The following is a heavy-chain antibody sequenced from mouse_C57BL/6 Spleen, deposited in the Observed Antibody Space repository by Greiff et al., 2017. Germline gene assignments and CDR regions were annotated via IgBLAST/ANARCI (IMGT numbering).Heavy chain of an antibody. J-gene: IGHJ4*01. CDR3: AREAYYSNFYAMDY. CDR1: GYTFTSYW. V-gene: IGHV1-64*01. D-gene: IGHD2-5*01. CDR2: IHPNSGST. Sequence: QVQLQQPGAELVKPGASVKLSCKASGYTFTSYWMHWVKQRPGQGLEWIGMIHPNSGSTNYNEKFKSKATLTVDKSSSTAYMQLSSLTSEDSAVYYWAREAYYSNFYAMDYWGQGTSVTVSS.